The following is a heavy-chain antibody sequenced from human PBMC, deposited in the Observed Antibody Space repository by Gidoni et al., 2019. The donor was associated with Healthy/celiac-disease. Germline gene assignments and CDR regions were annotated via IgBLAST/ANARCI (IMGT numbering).Heavy chain of an antibody. CDR3: ARAYSSSSRGYYFDY. D-gene: IGHD6-6*01. CDR1: GGSISSGGYS. V-gene: IGHV4-30-2*01. CDR2: IYHSGST. J-gene: IGHJ4*02. Sequence: QLQLQESGSGLVKPSQTLSLTCAVSGGSISSGGYSWSWIRQPPGTGLEWIGYIYHSGSTYYNPALKSRVTISVDRSKNQFSLKLSSVTAADTAVYYCARAYSSSSRGYYFDYWGQGTLVTVSS.